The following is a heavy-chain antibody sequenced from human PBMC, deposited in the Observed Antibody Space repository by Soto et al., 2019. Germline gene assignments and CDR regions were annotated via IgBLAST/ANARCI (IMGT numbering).Heavy chain of an antibody. D-gene: IGHD6-13*01. CDR2: IYYSGST. V-gene: IGHV4-59*01. Sequence: PXERRCSSGAGSGGTISSYYWSWIRQPPGKGLEWIGYIYYSGSTNYNPSLKSRVTISVDTSKNQFSLKLSSVTAAATAVYYCGAAAAAAEGSGGVYYYGMDVWGQGTKVTVSS. J-gene: IGHJ6*02. CDR3: GAAAAAAEGSGGVYYYGMDV. CDR1: GGTISSYY.